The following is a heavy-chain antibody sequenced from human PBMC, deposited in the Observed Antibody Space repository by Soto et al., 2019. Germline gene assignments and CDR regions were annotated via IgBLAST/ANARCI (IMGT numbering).Heavy chain of an antibody. J-gene: IGHJ4*02. CDR1: GGTFSSYA. V-gene: IGHV1-69*01. D-gene: IGHD5-18*01. CDR2: IIPIFGTA. Sequence: QVQLVQSGAEVKKHGSSVKFSCKASGGTFSSYAISWVRQAPGQGLEWRGGIIPIFGTANYAQKFQGRVTITADESTSTAYMELSSLRSEDTAVYYCARQEEGVADTAMVDYWGQGTLVTVSS. CDR3: ARQEEGVADTAMVDY.